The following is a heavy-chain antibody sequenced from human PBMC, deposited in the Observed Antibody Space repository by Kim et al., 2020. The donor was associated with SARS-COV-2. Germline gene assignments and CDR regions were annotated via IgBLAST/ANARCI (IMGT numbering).Heavy chain of an antibody. D-gene: IGHD3-10*01. Sequence: PSLRSRVTISVDRYKNQFSLRLSSVTAADTAVYYCARLPYCGISGGAFDIWGQATMFTVSS. V-gene: IGHV4-30-2*05. CDR3: ARLPYCGISGGAFDI. J-gene: IGHJ3*02.